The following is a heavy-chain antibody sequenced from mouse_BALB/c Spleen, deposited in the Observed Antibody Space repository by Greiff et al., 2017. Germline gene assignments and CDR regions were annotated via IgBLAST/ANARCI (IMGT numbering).Heavy chain of an antibody. CDR3: ARVEGYGNYGGYYAMDY. CDR1: GFTFSSFG. V-gene: IGHV5-17*02. J-gene: IGHJ4*01. Sequence: EVQVVESGGGLVQPGGSRKLSCAASGFTFSSFGMHWVRQAPEKGLEWVAYISSGSSTIYYADTVKGRFTISRDNPKNTLFLQMTSLRSEDTAMYYCARVEGYGNYGGYYAMDYWGQGTSVTVSS. D-gene: IGHD2-1*01. CDR2: ISSGSSTI.